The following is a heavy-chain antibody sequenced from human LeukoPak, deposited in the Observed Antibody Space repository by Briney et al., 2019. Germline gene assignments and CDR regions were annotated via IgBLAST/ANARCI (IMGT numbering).Heavy chain of an antibody. Sequence: SETLSLTCAVYGGSFSGYYWSWIRQPPGKGLEWIGEINHSGSTNYNPSLKSRITISVDTSKNQFSLKLSSVTAADTAVYYCARIPMVRGVIVANWFDPWGQGTLVTVSS. CDR1: GGSFSGYY. CDR2: INHSGST. V-gene: IGHV4-34*01. CDR3: ARIPMVRGVIVANWFDP. D-gene: IGHD3-10*01. J-gene: IGHJ5*02.